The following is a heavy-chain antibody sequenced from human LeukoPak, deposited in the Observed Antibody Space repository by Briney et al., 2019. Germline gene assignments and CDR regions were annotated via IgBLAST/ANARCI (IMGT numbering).Heavy chain of an antibody. V-gene: IGHV4-59*08. J-gene: IGHJ4*02. D-gene: IGHD3-9*01. CDR1: GGSISSYY. Sequence: SETLSLTCTVSGGSISSYYWSWIRQPPGKGLEWIGYIYYSGSTNYNPSLKSRVTISVDTSKNQFSLKLSSVTAADTAVYYCARHDAYYDILTGYYNSPKEIDYWGQGTLVTVSS. CDR2: IYYSGST. CDR3: ARHDAYYDILTGYYNSPKEIDY.